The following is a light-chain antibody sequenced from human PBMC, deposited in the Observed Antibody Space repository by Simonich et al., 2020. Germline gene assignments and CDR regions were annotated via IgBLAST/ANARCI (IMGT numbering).Light chain of an antibody. Sequence: QSALTQPASVSGSPGQSITISCTGTSSDVGGYNYVPWYQQHPGKAPKLMIYDVRKRPSGVSNRFSGSKSGNTASLTISGLQAEDEADYYCSSYTSSSTLDVVFGGGTKLTVL. CDR3: SSYTSSSTLDVV. V-gene: IGLV2-14*01. J-gene: IGLJ2*01. CDR2: DVR. CDR1: SSDVGGYNY.